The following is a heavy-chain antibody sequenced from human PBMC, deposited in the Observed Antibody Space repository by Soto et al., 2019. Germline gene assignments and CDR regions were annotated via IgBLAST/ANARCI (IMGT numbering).Heavy chain of an antibody. Sequence: GGSLRLSCSASGFTVSSNYMSWARQAPGKGLGWVSVIYSGGSTYYADSVKGRFTISRDTSNNTLYLQMNCLRAEDTAVYYCARVKNYDFWSGFYFGWFDPWGQETLVTVS. J-gene: IGHJ5*02. V-gene: IGHV3-53*01. CDR3: ARVKNYDFWSGFYFGWFDP. CDR2: IYSGGST. D-gene: IGHD3-3*01. CDR1: GFTVSSNY.